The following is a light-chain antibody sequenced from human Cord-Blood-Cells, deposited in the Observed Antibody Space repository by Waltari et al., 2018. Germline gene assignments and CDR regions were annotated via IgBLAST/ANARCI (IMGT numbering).Light chain of an antibody. CDR1: SSDVGSYNL. V-gene: IGLV2-23*01. CDR2: EGS. Sequence: QSALTQHASASGSPGQSITISCTGSSSDVGSYNLFSCYQQHPGKAPNPMIYEGSKRPSGVSNRFSGSKSGNTASLTISGLQAEDEADYYCCSYAGSSTYVFGTGTKVTVL. J-gene: IGLJ1*01. CDR3: CSYAGSSTYV.